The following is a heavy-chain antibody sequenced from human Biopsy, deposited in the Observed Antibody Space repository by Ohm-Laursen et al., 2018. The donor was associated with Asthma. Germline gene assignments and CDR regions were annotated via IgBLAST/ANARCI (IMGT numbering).Heavy chain of an antibody. J-gene: IGHJ6*02. CDR1: GGTFSNFA. CDR3: ARCQVGYSSGWSLLLKKIYYSGMDV. D-gene: IGHD6-19*01. V-gene: IGHV1-69*13. Sequence: GASVEVSCKAPGGTFSNFAISWVRQAPGQGLEWLGGIMTVFGTTNYAQKFQGRVTITADESTSTAYMEVTSLRSEDTAIYYCARCQVGYSSGWSLLLKKIYYSGMDVWGQGTAVTVSS. CDR2: IMTVFGTT.